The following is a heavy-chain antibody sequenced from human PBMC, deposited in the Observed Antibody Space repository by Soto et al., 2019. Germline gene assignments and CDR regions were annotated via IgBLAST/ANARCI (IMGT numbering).Heavy chain of an antibody. CDR2: ISAYNGHT. Sequence: QVQLVQSGAEVKKPGASVKVSCKASGYTFTSYGISWVRQAPGQGLEWMGWISAYNGHTNYAQKLQGRVTMTTDTSTSKAYLAVRSLTSDDTAVYYGAGGVPYYDLLTGYLAYWGQGTLVTVSS. V-gene: IGHV1-18*01. CDR1: GYTFTSYG. CDR3: AGGVPYYDLLTGYLAY. D-gene: IGHD3-9*01. J-gene: IGHJ4*02.